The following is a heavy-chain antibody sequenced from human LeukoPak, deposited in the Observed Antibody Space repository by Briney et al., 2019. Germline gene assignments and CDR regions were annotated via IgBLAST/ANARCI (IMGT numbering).Heavy chain of an antibody. V-gene: IGHV3-23*01. CDR1: GFTFFSYG. D-gene: IGHD2-21*02. J-gene: IGHJ3*02. CDR3: ARAPYCGGDCYPGLDAFGI. CDR2: IHGSGGRT. Sequence: PGGSLRLSCTASGFTFFSYGMTWVRQAPGKGLEWVSGIHGSGGRTYYSDSVKGRFTISRDDSKNTLYLQMNSLRAEDTAVYYCARAPYCGGDCYPGLDAFGIWGQGTMVTVSS.